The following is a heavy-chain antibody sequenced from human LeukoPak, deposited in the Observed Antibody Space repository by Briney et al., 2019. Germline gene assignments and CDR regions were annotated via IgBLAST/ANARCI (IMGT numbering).Heavy chain of an antibody. CDR3: ARLPDGYPFDY. Sequence: ASVKVSCKASGYTFTGYYMHWVRQAPGQGLEWMGRINPNSGGTNYAQKFQGRVTMTRDTSISTAYMELSRLRSDDTAVYCCARLPDGYPFDYWGQGTLVTVSS. D-gene: IGHD3-16*02. V-gene: IGHV1-2*06. CDR1: GYTFTGYY. J-gene: IGHJ4*02. CDR2: INPNSGGT.